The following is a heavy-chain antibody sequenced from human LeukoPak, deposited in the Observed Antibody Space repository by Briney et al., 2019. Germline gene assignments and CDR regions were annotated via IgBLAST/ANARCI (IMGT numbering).Heavy chain of an antibody. CDR1: GGSISSGDYY. D-gene: IGHD3-16*01. Sequence: TLSLTCTVSGGSISSGDYYWSWIRQPPGTGLEWIGYIYYSGSTYYNPSLKSRVTISVDTSKNQFSLKLSSVTAADTAVYYCARVVYDYVWGTKGAFDIWGQGTMVTVSS. V-gene: IGHV4-30-4*08. J-gene: IGHJ3*02. CDR2: IYYSGST. CDR3: ARVVYDYVWGTKGAFDI.